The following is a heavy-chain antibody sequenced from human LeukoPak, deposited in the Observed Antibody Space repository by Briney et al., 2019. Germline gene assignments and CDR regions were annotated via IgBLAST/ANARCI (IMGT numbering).Heavy chain of an antibody. Sequence: GGSLRLSCAASGFTFSDYYMSWIRQTPGKGLEWVSYISSGGTTIYYADSVKGRFTISRDNAKNSLRLQMNSLRAEDTAVYYCARANDRNHYYYMDVWSKGTTVTVSS. CDR3: ARANDRNHYYYMDV. CDR1: GFTFSDYY. J-gene: IGHJ6*03. V-gene: IGHV3-11*01. CDR2: ISSGGTTI. D-gene: IGHD1-1*01.